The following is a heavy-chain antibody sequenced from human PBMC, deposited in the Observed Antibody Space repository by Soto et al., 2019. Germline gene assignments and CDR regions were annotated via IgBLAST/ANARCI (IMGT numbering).Heavy chain of an antibody. Sequence: SETLSLTCTVSGGSISSSSYYWGWIRQPPGKGLEWIGSIYYSGSTYYNPSLKSRVTISVDTSKNQFSLKLSSVTAADTAVYYCARIRDSSLMVYDYWGRGTLVTVSS. D-gene: IGHD2-8*01. CDR2: IYYSGST. CDR1: GGSISSSSYY. V-gene: IGHV4-39*01. CDR3: ARIRDSSLMVYDY. J-gene: IGHJ4*02.